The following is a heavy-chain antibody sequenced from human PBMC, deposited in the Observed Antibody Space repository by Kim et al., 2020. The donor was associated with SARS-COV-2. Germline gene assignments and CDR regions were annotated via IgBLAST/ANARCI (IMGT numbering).Heavy chain of an antibody. CDR2: MNPNSGNT. Sequence: ASLKVSCKASGYTFTSYDINWVRQATGQGLEWMGWMNPNSGNTGYAQKFQGRVTMTRNTSISTAYMELSSLRSEDTAVYYCARGPHGDYRGVNWFDPWGQGTLVTVSS. D-gene: IGHD4-17*01. CDR1: GYTFTSYD. CDR3: ARGPHGDYRGVNWFDP. J-gene: IGHJ5*02. V-gene: IGHV1-8*01.